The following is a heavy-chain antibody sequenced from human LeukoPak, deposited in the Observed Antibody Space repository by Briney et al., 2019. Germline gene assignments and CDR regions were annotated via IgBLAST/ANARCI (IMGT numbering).Heavy chain of an antibody. D-gene: IGHD6-13*01. Sequence: GGSLRLSCAASGFTFSSYSMNWVRQAPGKGLEWVSSISSSSSYIYYADSVKGRFTISRDNAKNSLYLQMNSLRAEDTAVYYCARDPRGGQKAAAGIDYWGKEPLVTVPS. CDR3: ARDPRGGQKAAAGIDY. CDR1: GFTFSSYS. CDR2: ISSSSSYI. J-gene: IGHJ4*02. V-gene: IGHV3-21*01.